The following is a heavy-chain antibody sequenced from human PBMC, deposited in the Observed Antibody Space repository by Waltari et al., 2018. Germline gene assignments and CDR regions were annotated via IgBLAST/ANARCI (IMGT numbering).Heavy chain of an antibody. J-gene: IGHJ4*02. D-gene: IGHD4-17*01. CDR1: GFTFSSYA. Sequence: QVQLVESGGGVVQPGRSLRLSCAASGFTFSSYAMHWVRKAPGQGLEWVAVISYDGSNKYYADSVKGRFTISRDNSKNTLYLQMNSLRAEDTAVYYCASSMTTVTNFDYWGQGTLVTVSS. V-gene: IGHV3-30-3*01. CDR3: ASSMTTVTNFDY. CDR2: ISYDGSNK.